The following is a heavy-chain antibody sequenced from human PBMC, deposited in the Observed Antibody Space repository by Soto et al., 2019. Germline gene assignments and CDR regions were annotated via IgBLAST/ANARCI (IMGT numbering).Heavy chain of an antibody. CDR3: VSDIR. CDR1: GFTFNNFW. V-gene: IGHV3-74*01. J-gene: IGHJ4*01. Sequence: EVQLVESGGGLVQPGGSLRLSCAASGFTFNNFWMYWVRQTPEKGLVWVSGINSDGTTTIYADSVKGRFTISRNNAKNTLYLQMNSLTVENTAIYYCVSDIRWGNGTLVTVSS. CDR2: INSDGTTT.